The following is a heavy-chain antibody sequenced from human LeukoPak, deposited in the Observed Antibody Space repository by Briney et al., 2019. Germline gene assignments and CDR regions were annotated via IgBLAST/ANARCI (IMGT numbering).Heavy chain of an antibody. J-gene: IGHJ6*03. CDR1: GYTFISYA. Sequence: ASVKVSCKASGYTFISYAMNWVRQAPGQGLEWMGWINTNTANPTYAQGFTGRFVFSLDTSVSTAYLQISSLKAEDTAVYYCARSGLKGVAGIPLLYYYYFMDVWGRGTTVTVSS. CDR2: INTNTANP. V-gene: IGHV7-4-1*02. CDR3: ARSGLKGVAGIPLLYYYYFMDV. D-gene: IGHD6-19*01.